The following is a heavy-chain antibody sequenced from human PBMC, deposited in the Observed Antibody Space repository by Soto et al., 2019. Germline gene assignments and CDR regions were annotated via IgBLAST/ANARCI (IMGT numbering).Heavy chain of an antibody. CDR1: GYTFINYY. V-gene: IGHV1-46*01. D-gene: IGHD6-13*01. CDR3: ARDLAAGDY. CDR2: FNPTSGST. Sequence: QVQLVQSGAEVKKPGASVKLSCKASGYTFINYYIHWVRQATGQGLEWMGIFNPTSGSTNYAQKFQGRDTLTMDTSTRTVYMELSSLRFDDTAVYYCARDLAAGDYWGQGTLVTVSS. J-gene: IGHJ4*02.